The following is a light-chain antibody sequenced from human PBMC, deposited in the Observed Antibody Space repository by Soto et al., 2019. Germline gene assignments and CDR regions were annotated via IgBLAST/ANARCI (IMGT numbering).Light chain of an antibody. J-gene: IGKJ1*01. CDR3: QQYNNWPGWT. CDR2: DAS. Sequence: DTQMTQSPSTLSASVGDRVNITCRASQSIGRWLAWYQEKPGEAPHLLIFDASALGPGVPSRFSGRGSGTEFSLTISSLQSEDFAVYYCQQYNNWPGWTFGQGTKV. V-gene: IGKV1-5*01. CDR1: QSIGRW.